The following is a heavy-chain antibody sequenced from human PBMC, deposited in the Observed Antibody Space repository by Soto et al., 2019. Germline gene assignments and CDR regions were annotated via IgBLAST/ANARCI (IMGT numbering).Heavy chain of an antibody. Sequence: QVQLVQSGAEVKKPGSSVKVSCKASGCTFSNYAISWVRQAPGQGLEWMGGIIPIFGTADYAQKFKGRVTITADESTSTAYMELSSLRSQDTAEYYCARHPGRPYYYYGMNVWGQGTTVTVSS. D-gene: IGHD2-15*01. J-gene: IGHJ6*02. CDR3: ARHPGRPYYYYGMNV. V-gene: IGHV1-69*12. CDR1: GCTFSNYA. CDR2: IIPIFGTA.